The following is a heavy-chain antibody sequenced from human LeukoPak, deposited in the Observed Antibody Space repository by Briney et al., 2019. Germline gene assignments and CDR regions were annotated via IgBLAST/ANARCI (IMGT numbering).Heavy chain of an antibody. D-gene: IGHD1-7*01. V-gene: IGHV3-74*03. CDR1: GFIFSDYE. Sequence: PGGSLRLSGAASGFIFSDYEMYWVRQAPGTGLVWVSRILADGTTTMYADSVKGRFTISRDNAKNTLYLQMNSLRAEDTAAYYCARGNYGFDYWGQGTLVIVSS. CDR2: ILADGTTT. CDR3: ARGNYGFDY. J-gene: IGHJ4*02.